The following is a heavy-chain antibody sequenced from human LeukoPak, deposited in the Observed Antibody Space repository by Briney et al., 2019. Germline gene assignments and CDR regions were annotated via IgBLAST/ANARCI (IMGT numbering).Heavy chain of an antibody. CDR2: IIPIFGTA. D-gene: IGHD3-9*01. CDR1: GGTFSSYA. J-gene: IGHJ3*01. CDR3: ARGMGWSDLLTGYSPSGEVVDAFDV. V-gene: IGHV1-69*06. Sequence: SVKVSCKASGGTFSSYAISWVRQAPGQGLEWMGGIIPIFGTANYAQKFQGRVTITADKSTSTAYMELSSLRSEDTALYYCARGMGWSDLLTGYSPSGEVVDAFDVWGQGTMVTVSS.